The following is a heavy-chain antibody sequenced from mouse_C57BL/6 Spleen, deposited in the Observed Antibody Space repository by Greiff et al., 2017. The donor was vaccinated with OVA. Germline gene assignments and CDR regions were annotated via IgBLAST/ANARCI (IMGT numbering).Heavy chain of an antibody. D-gene: IGHD3-2*02. Sequence: VQLQQSGAELVKPGASVKISCKASGYTFTDYYINWVKQRPGQGLEWIGKIGPGSGSTYYNEKFKGKATLIADKSSSTAYMQLSSLTSEDSAVYFCARAGRTAQATGDFDYWGQGTTLTVSS. V-gene: IGHV1-77*01. CDR2: IGPGSGST. J-gene: IGHJ2*01. CDR3: ARAGRTAQATGDFDY. CDR1: GYTFTDYY.